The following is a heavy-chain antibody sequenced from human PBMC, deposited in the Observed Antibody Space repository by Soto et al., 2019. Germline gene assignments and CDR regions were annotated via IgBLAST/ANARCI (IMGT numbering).Heavy chain of an antibody. D-gene: IGHD3-10*01. Sequence: LSLTCAVYGGSFSGYYWSWIRQPPGKGLEWIGEINHSGSTNYNPSLKSRVTISVDTSKNQFSLKLSSVTAADTAVYYCARRVLLWFGELNNWFDPWGQGTLVTVSS. V-gene: IGHV4-34*01. CDR3: ARRVLLWFGELNNWFDP. J-gene: IGHJ5*02. CDR1: GGSFSGYY. CDR2: INHSGST.